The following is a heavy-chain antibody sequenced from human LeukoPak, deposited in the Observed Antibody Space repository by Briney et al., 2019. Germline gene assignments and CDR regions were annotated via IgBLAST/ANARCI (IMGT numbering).Heavy chain of an antibody. Sequence: SETLSLTCTVSGGSISSSSYYWGWIRQPPGKGLEWIGSIYYSESTYYNPSLKSRVTISVDTSKNQFSLKLSSVTAADTAVYYCASGGSSGSYYYYGMDVWGQGTTVTVSS. V-gene: IGHV4-39*01. CDR2: IYYSEST. CDR1: GGSISSSSYY. D-gene: IGHD6-13*01. J-gene: IGHJ6*02. CDR3: ASGGSSGSYYYYGMDV.